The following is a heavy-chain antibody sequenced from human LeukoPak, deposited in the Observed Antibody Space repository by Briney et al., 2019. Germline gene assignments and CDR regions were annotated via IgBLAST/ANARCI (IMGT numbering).Heavy chain of an antibody. D-gene: IGHD3-10*01. V-gene: IGHV3-66*01. Sequence: GGSLRLSCAASEFSVGSNYITWVRQAPGKGLEWVSAISGSGGSTYYADSVKGRFTISRDNSKNTLYLQMNSLRAEDTAVYYCAVARGNYYGSGSYYWGQGTLVTVSS. CDR2: ISGSGGST. J-gene: IGHJ4*02. CDR1: EFSVGSNY. CDR3: AVARGNYYGSGSYY.